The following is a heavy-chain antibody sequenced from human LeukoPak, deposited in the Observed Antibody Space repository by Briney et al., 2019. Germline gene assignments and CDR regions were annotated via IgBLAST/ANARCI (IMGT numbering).Heavy chain of an antibody. CDR1: GGSISSGGYY. CDR3: ARASGSYYFCDY. V-gene: IGHV4-31*03. D-gene: IGHD1-26*01. J-gene: IGHJ4*02. CDR2: IYYSGST. Sequence: SETLSLTCTVSGGSISSGGYYWSWIRQHPGKGLQWIGYIYYSGSTYYNPSLKSRVTISVDTSKNQFSLKLSSVTAADTAVYYCARASGSYYFCDYWGQGTLVTVSS.